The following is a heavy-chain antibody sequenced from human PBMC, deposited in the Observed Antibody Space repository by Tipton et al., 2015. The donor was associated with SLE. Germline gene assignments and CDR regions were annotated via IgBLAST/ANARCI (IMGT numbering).Heavy chain of an antibody. D-gene: IGHD4-17*01. V-gene: IGHV4-4*07. CDR2: IYTGGNT. CDR1: GGVISEYY. Sequence: TLSLTCTVSGGVISEYYWGWIRQPAGKGLEWIGRIYTGGNTKYNPSLESRVTLSADASKAQFSLNLSSVTAADTAVYYCAKASYGDPLGDWGQGTLVTVSS. CDR3: AKASYGDPLGD. J-gene: IGHJ4*02.